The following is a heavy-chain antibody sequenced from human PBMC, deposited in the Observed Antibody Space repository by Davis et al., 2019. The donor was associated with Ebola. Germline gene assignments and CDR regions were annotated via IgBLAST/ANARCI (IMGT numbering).Heavy chain of an antibody. D-gene: IGHD6-19*01. J-gene: IGHJ4*02. CDR1: EGTFSSYA. CDR2: IIPILGIA. CDR3: ARDGSGWSSLFDY. V-gene: IGHV1-69*04. Sequence: SVKVSCKASEGTFSSYAISWVRQAPGQGLEWMGRIIPILGIANYAQKFQGRVTITADKSTSTAYMELSSLRSEDTAVYYCARDGSGWSSLFDYWGQGTLVTVSS.